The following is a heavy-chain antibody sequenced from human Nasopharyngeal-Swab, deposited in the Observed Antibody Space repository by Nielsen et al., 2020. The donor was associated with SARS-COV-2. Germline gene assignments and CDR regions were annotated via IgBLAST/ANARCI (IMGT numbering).Heavy chain of an antibody. CDR2: VSGSGRTT. CDR1: GFTFNTYW. J-gene: IGHJ4*02. CDR3: KRDYYDRSSYVGLVDY. D-gene: IGHD3-22*01. Sequence: GGSLRLSCEASGFTFNTYWMHWVRQAPGKGLEWVSAVSGSGRTTYYADSVKGRFTISRDNSKNTLYLQMNNLRAEDTAVYYCKRDYYDRSSYVGLVDYWGQGTLVTVSS. V-gene: IGHV3-23*01.